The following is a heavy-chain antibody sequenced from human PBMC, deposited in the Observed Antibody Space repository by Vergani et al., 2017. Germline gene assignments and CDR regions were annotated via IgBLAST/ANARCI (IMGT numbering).Heavy chain of an antibody. J-gene: IGHJ4*02. CDR3: ARGAMITFGGVLDY. D-gene: IGHD3-16*01. V-gene: IGHV3-48*02. Sequence: EVQLVESGGGLVQPGGSLRLSCAASGFTFSSYSMNWVRQAPGKGLEWVSYISSSSSTIYYADSVKGRFTISRVNAKNSLYLQMNSLRDEDTAVYYCARGAMITFGGVLDYWGQGTLVTVSS. CDR1: GFTFSSYS. CDR2: ISSSSSTI.